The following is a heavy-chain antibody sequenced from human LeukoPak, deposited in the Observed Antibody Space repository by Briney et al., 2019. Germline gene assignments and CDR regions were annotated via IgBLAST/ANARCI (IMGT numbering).Heavy chain of an antibody. Sequence: PGGSLRLSCVASGLTFEDYAMHWVRQAPGKGLEWVSLISGDGTDTSYVDSVKGRFTISRDNSKNSLYLHMNSLRTEDTALYYCAKDLVDMTPGDHYYGMDVWGQGTTVTVSS. CDR1: GLTFEDYA. J-gene: IGHJ6*02. D-gene: IGHD4-17*01. CDR3: AKDLVDMTPGDHYYGMDV. CDR2: ISGDGTDT. V-gene: IGHV3-43*02.